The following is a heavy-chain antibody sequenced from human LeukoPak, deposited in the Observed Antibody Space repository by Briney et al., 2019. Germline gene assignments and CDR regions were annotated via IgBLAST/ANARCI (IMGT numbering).Heavy chain of an antibody. Sequence: GGSLRLSCAASGFTFSSYGMHWVRQAPGKGLEWVAVIWYDGSNKYYADSVKGRFTISRDNSKNTLYLQMNSLRAEDTAVYYCARTDSSGWGGFVYWGQGTLVTVSS. J-gene: IGHJ4*02. D-gene: IGHD6-19*01. CDR2: IWYDGSNK. V-gene: IGHV3-33*01. CDR3: ARTDSSGWGGFVY. CDR1: GFTFSSYG.